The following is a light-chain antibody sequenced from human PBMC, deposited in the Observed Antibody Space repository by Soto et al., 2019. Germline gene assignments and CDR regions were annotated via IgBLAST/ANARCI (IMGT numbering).Light chain of an antibody. CDR2: GAC. J-gene: IGKJ1*01. CDR1: QSISETS. CDR3: QQNSNPGT. V-gene: IGKV3-20*01. Sequence: EIAMAQCPIPLSLSPGRRATPAWSAGQSISETSAWHQKQPGHAHSLLTYGACNRATGIPERFSGSGSRTDFTTTISRQEHEYSAVYYHQQNSNPGTFGQGTKVDIK.